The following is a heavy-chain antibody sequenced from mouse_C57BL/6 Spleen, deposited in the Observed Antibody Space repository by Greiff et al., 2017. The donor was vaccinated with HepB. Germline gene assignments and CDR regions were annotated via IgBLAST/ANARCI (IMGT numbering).Heavy chain of an antibody. J-gene: IGHJ2*01. V-gene: IGHV1-82*01. D-gene: IGHD1-1*01. CDR1: GYAFSSSW. Sequence: QVQLQQSGPELVKPGASVKISCKASGYAFSSSWMNWVKQRPGKGLEWIGRIYPGDGDTNYNGKFKGKATLTADKSSSTAYMQPSSLTSEDSAVYFCARGTTVVATDYWGQGTTLTVSS. CDR2: IYPGDGDT. CDR3: ARGTTVVATDY.